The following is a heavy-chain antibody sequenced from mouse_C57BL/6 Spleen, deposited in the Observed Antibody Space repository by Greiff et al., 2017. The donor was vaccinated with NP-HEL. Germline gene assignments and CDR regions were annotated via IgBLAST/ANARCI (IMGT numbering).Heavy chain of an antibody. D-gene: IGHD1-1*01. J-gene: IGHJ3*01. Sequence: VQLQQPGAELVRPGSSVKLSCKASGYTFTSYWMDWVKQRPGQGLEWIGNIYPSDSETHYNQKFKDKATLTVDKSSSTAYMQLSSLTSEDSAVYYCAREDYYYGPFAYWGQGTLVTVSA. CDR3: AREDYYYGPFAY. CDR1: GYTFTSYW. CDR2: IYPSDSET. V-gene: IGHV1-61*01.